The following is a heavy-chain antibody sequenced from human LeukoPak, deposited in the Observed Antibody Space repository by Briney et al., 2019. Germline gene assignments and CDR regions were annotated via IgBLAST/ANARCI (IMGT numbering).Heavy chain of an antibody. Sequence: GGSLRLSCAVSGFTFSDYYMSWIRQAPGKGLEWVSYISCSGSTIYYADSVKGRFTISRDNAKNSLYLQMNSLRAEDTAVYYCARDRGVVVVPAPAYGMDVWGQGTTVTVSS. J-gene: IGHJ6*02. V-gene: IGHV3-11*01. CDR2: ISCSGSTI. CDR1: GFTFSDYY. CDR3: ARDRGVVVVPAPAYGMDV. D-gene: IGHD2-2*01.